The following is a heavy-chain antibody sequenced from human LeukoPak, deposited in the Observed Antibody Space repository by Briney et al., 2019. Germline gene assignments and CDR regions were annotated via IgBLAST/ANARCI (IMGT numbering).Heavy chain of an antibody. CDR3: ARDRVVGARGYFDY. Sequence: PSETLSLTCTVSGGSISSGSYYWSWIRQPAGKGLEWIGRIYTSGSTNYNPSLKSRVTMSVDTSKNQFSLKLSSVTAADTAVYYCARDRVVGARGYFDYWGQGTLVTVSS. CDR2: IYTSGST. D-gene: IGHD1-26*01. CDR1: GGSISSGSYY. J-gene: IGHJ4*02. V-gene: IGHV4-61*02.